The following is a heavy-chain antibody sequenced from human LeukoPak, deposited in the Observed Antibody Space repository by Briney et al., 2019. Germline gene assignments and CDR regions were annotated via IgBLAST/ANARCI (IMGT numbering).Heavy chain of an antibody. J-gene: IGHJ5*02. V-gene: IGHV1-2*02. D-gene: IGHD6-6*01. Sequence: ASVKVSCKASGYTFTGYYMHWVRQAPGQGLEWMGWINPNSGGTNYAQKFQGRVTMTRDTSISTAYMELSRLRSDNTAVYYCAREYSSYNWFDPWGQGTLVTVSS. CDR2: INPNSGGT. CDR1: GYTFTGYY. CDR3: AREYSSYNWFDP.